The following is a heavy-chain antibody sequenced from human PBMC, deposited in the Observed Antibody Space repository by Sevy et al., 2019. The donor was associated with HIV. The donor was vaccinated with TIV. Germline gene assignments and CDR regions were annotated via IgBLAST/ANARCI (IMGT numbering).Heavy chain of an antibody. J-gene: IGHJ5*02. CDR3: ATLPPAAPRTYNWFDP. D-gene: IGHD2-2*01. CDR2: FDPEDGET. CDR1: GYTLTELS. Sequence: ASVKVSCKVSGYTLTELSMHWMRQAPGKGLEWMGGFDPEDGETIYAQKFQGRVTMTEDTSTDTAYMELSSLRSEDTAVYYCATLPPAAPRTYNWFDPWGQGTLVTVSS. V-gene: IGHV1-24*01.